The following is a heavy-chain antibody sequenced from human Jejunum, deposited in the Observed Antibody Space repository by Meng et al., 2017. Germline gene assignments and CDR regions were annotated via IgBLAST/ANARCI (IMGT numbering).Heavy chain of an antibody. CDR3: VRELDGYNFL. J-gene: IGHJ4*02. CDR1: GFTFSRYW. Sequence: EVQLVEAGGGVFQPGGSLRFSCAASGFTFSRYWMHWVRQAPGKGLVWVSRINGDGSSTSYADSVKGRFTVSRDNAQSTLYVQMNSLRTDDTAVYYCVRELDGYNFLCGQGTLVTVSS. D-gene: IGHD5-24*01. CDR2: INGDGSST. V-gene: IGHV3-74*01.